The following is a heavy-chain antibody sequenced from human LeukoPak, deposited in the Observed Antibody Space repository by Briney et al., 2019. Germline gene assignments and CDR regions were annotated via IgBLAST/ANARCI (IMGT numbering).Heavy chain of an antibody. V-gene: IGHV3-64*01. CDR3: ARSRDGYNSDYYFDY. CDR1: GFTFSSYA. Sequence: GGSLRLSCAASGFTFSSYAMHRVRQAPGKGLEYVSAISSNGGSTYYANSVKGRFTISRDNSKNTLYLQMGSLRAEDMAVYYCARSRDGYNSDYYFDYWGQGTLVTVSS. CDR2: ISSNGGST. D-gene: IGHD5-24*01. J-gene: IGHJ4*02.